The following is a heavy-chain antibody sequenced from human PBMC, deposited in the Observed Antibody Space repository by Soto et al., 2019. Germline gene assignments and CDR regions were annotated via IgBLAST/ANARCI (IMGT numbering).Heavy chain of an antibody. CDR3: ARGSPAAGSGHYYYYGMDV. CDR2: ISAYNGNT. D-gene: IGHD6-13*01. Sequence: ASVKVSCTASGYTFTSYGISWVRQAPGQGLEWMGWISAYNGNTNYAQKLQGRVTMTTDTSTSTAYMELRSLRSDDTAVYYCARGSPAAGSGHYYYYGMDVWGQGTTVTV. J-gene: IGHJ6*02. CDR1: GYTFTSYG. V-gene: IGHV1-18*01.